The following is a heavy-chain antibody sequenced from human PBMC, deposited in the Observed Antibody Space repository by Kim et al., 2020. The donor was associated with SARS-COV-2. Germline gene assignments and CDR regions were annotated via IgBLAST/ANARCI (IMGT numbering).Heavy chain of an antibody. Sequence: SETLSLTCTVSGGSISSYYWSWIRQPPGKGLEWIGYIYYSGSTNYNPSLKSRVTISVDTSKNQFSLKLSSVTAADTAVYYCAREGGGLGYFQHWGQGTLVTVSS. CDR2: IYYSGST. D-gene: IGHD2-15*01. J-gene: IGHJ1*01. CDR1: GGSISSYY. V-gene: IGHV4-59*13. CDR3: AREGGGLGYFQH.